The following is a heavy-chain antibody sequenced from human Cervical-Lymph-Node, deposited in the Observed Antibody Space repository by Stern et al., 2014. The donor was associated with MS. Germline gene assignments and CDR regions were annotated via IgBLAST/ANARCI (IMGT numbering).Heavy chain of an antibody. Sequence: VQLVESWGGVVRPGESLRLSCAASGFRFSSYAMHWIRPAPGKGLEWVALISYDGHNKNFRDSVRGRFTISRDNSKNTLFLHMSSLRPEDTAVYYCAKEIDGSDDLWGQGILVTVSS. CDR3: AKEIDGSDDL. CDR2: ISYDGHNK. V-gene: IGHV3-30*18. CDR1: GFRFSSYA. J-gene: IGHJ5*02. D-gene: IGHD1-26*01.